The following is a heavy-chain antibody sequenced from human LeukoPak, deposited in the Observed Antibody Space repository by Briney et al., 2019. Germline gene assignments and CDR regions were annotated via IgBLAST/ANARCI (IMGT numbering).Heavy chain of an antibody. CDR3: ARGPTYCGGDCYDY. D-gene: IGHD2-21*01. CDR1: RFTFSSYA. Sequence: GGSLRLSCAASRFTFSSYAMHWVRQVPGKGLEWVAFMSYDGTNKYYADSVKGRFTISRDNSKNTLYLQMNSLRDEDTAVYYCARGPTYCGGDCYDYWGQGTPVTVSS. J-gene: IGHJ4*02. CDR2: MSYDGTNK. V-gene: IGHV3-30-3*01.